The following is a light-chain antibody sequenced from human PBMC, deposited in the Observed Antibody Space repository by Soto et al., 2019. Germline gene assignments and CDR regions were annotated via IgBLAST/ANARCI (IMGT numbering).Light chain of an antibody. CDR1: QSISNW. V-gene: IGKV1-5*01. CDR2: HAS. J-gene: IGKJ1*01. Sequence: DIQMTQSPSTLPASVGDRFTITCRASQSISNWLAWYQQKPATAPKVLIYHASNLQSGVPSRFSGSGSGTEFTLTISSLQPDDFATYYCQQYNTYSFGQGTTVDIK. CDR3: QQYNTYS.